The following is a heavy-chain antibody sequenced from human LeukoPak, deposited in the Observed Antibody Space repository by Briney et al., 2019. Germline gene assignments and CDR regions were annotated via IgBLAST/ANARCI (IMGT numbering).Heavy chain of an antibody. D-gene: IGHD3-16*01. CDR1: GYSISSGYY. CDR3: ARDRITFGGFDY. CDR2: IYHSGST. V-gene: IGHV4-38-2*02. Sequence: SETLSLTCTVSGYSISSGYYWGWIRQPPGKGLEWIGSIYHSGSTYYNPSLKSRVTISVDTSKSQFSLKLSSVTAADTAVYYCARDRITFGGFDYWGQGTLVTVSS. J-gene: IGHJ4*02.